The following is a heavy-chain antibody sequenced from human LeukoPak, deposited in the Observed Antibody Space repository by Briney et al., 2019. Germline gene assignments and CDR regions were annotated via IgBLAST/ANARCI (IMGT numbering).Heavy chain of an antibody. CDR1: GFTFDDYT. CDR2: ISWDGGST. Sequence: GGSLRLSCAASGFTFDDYTMHWVRQAPGKGLEWVSLISWDGGSTYYADSVKGRFTISRDNAKNSLYLQMNNVRAEDTAVYYCARNGVGFWGQGTLVTVSS. J-gene: IGHJ4*02. D-gene: IGHD2-8*01. V-gene: IGHV3-43*01. CDR3: ARNGVGF.